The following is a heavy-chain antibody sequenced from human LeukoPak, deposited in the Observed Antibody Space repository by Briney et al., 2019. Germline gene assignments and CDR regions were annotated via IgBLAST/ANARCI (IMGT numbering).Heavy chain of an antibody. CDR2: IYSGGST. V-gene: IGHV3-53*01. CDR3: ARERWFDP. CDR1: GFTVSSNY. J-gene: IGHJ5*02. Sequence: PGGTLRLSXAASGFTVSSNYMSWVRQDPGKGLEWVSVIYSGGSTYYADSVKGRFTISRDNSKNTLYLQMNSLRAEDTAVYYCARERWFDPWGQGTLVTVSS.